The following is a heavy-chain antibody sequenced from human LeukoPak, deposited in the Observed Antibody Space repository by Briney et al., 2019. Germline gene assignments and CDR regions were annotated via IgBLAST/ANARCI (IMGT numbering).Heavy chain of an antibody. D-gene: IGHD1-26*01. Sequence: ASVKVSCKASGYTFTGYYMHWVRQAPGQGLEWMGWINPNSGGTNYAQKFQGRVTMTRDTSISTAYMELSRLRPDDTAVYYCARDGSYYHPFDYWGQGTLVTVSS. CDR3: ARDGSYYHPFDY. CDR2: INPNSGGT. V-gene: IGHV1-2*02. J-gene: IGHJ4*02. CDR1: GYTFTGYY.